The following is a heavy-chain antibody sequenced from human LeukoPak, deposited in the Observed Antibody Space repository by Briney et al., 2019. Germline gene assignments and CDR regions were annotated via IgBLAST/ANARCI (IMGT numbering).Heavy chain of an antibody. CDR3: TTEEVVVIKAFDY. Sequence: PGGSLRLFCAASGFTFSNAWMSWVRQAPGKGLEWVGRIKSKTDGGTTDYAAPVKGRFTISRDDSKNTLYLQMNSLKTEDTAVYYCTTEEVVVIKAFDYWGQGTLVTVSS. CDR1: GFTFSNAW. D-gene: IGHD3-22*01. CDR2: IKSKTDGGTT. V-gene: IGHV3-15*01. J-gene: IGHJ4*02.